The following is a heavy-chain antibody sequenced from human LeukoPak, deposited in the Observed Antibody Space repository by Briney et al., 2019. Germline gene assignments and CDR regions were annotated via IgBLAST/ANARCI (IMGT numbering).Heavy chain of an antibody. CDR2: ISYDGSNK. V-gene: IGHV3-30*03. J-gene: IGHJ4*02. CDR1: GFTFSSYG. Sequence: GGSLRLSCAASGFTFSSYGMHWVRQAPGKGLEWVAVISYDGSNKYYADSVKGRFTISRDNSKNTLYLQMSSLRADDTAVYYCVRGTGYWGQGTLVTVSS. CDR3: VRGTGY.